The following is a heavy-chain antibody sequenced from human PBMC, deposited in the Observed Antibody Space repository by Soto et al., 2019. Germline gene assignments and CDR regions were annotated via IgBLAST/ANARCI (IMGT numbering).Heavy chain of an antibody. CDR1: GGSISSGGYY. Sequence: TLSLTCTVSGGSISSGGYYWSWIRQHPGKGLEWIGYIYYSGRTYYNPSLKSRVTISVDTSKNQFSLKLSSVTAADTAVYYCARGNRSRWYYFDDWGQGTLVTVSS. CDR3: ARGNRSRWYYFDD. J-gene: IGHJ4*02. D-gene: IGHD6-13*01. CDR2: IYYSGRT. V-gene: IGHV4-31*02.